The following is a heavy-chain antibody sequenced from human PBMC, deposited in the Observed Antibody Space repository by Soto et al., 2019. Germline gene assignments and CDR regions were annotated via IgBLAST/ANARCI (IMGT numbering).Heavy chain of an antibody. J-gene: IGHJ4*02. D-gene: IGHD6-19*01. CDR3: GALSGHFDY. V-gene: IGHV1-46*01. Sequence: ASVKVSCKASGYTFTSYGISWVRQAPGQGLEWMGIINPSSGSTSYAQKFQGRVTMTRDTSTSTVYMELSSLRSEDTAVYYCGALSGHFDYWGQGTLVTV. CDR1: GYTFTSYG. CDR2: INPSSGST.